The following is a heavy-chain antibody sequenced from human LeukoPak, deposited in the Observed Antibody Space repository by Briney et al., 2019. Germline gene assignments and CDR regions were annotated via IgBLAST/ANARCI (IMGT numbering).Heavy chain of an antibody. V-gene: IGHV4-39*07. J-gene: IGHJ4*02. CDR2: IYYSGST. Sequence: GSLRLSCAASGFTFSSYGMHWIRQPPGKGLEWIGSIYYSGSTYYNPSLKSRVTISVDTSKNQFSLKLSSATAADTAVYYCARAKYYYDIGYWGQGTLVTVSS. CDR3: ARAKYYYDIGY. D-gene: IGHD3-22*01. CDR1: GFTFSSYG.